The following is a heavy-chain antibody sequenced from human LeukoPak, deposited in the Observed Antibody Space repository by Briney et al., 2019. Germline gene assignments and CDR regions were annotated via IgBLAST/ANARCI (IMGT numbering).Heavy chain of an antibody. CDR3: ARAILWSGELYYFDY. J-gene: IGHJ4*02. CDR2: IYYSGRT. CDR1: GGSISSYY. Sequence: SETLSLTCTVSGGSISSYYWSWIRQPPGKGLEWIGYIYYSGRTNYNPSLKSRVTISVDTSKNQFSLKLSSATAADTAVYYCARAILWSGELYYFDYWGQGTLVTVSS. D-gene: IGHD3-3*01. V-gene: IGHV4-59*01.